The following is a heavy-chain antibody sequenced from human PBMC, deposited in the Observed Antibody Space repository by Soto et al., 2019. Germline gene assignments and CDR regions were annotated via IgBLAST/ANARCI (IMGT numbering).Heavy chain of an antibody. CDR3: ARDFAYFDS. D-gene: IGHD3-3*01. V-gene: IGHV4-61*01. CDR2: VYHTGRT. CDR1: GGSFKSGSYS. J-gene: IGHJ4*02. Sequence: LSLTCTVSGGSFKSGSYSWSWIRQPPGKGLEWIGYVYHTGRTSYNPSLKSRVSISMDTSKNQFSLNLDPVTAADTAVYFCARDFAYFDSWGQGTLVTVSS.